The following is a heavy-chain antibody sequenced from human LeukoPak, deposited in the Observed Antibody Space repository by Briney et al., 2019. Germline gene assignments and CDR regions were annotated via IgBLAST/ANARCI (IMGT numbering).Heavy chain of an antibody. Sequence: GGSLRLSCAASGFTFSSYSMNWVRQAPGKGLEWVSSISSSSSYIYYADSVKGRFTISRDNAKNSLYLQMNSLRAEDTAVYYCARDAFWGGYHAFDIWGQGTMVTVSS. CDR1: GFTFSSYS. J-gene: IGHJ3*02. D-gene: IGHD3-3*01. CDR2: ISSSSSYI. V-gene: IGHV3-21*01. CDR3: ARDAFWGGYHAFDI.